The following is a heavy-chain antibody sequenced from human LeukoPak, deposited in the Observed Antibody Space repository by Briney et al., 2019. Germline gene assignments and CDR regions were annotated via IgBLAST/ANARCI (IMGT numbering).Heavy chain of an antibody. CDR2: IYSDGTI. CDR3: ARGRKMRASGDIVVVPAAYYYFDY. V-gene: IGHV3-66*01. J-gene: IGHJ4*02. D-gene: IGHD2-2*01. Sequence: GGSLRLSCAASGFTVSSNYMSWVRQAPGKGLEWVSVIYSDGTIYCADSVKGRFTISRDNSKNTLYLQMNSLRAEDTALYFCARGRKMRASGDIVVVPAAYYYFDYWGQGTLVTVSS. CDR1: GFTVSSNY.